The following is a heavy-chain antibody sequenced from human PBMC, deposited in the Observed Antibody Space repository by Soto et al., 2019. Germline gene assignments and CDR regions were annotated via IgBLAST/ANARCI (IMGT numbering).Heavy chain of an antibody. CDR2: ISGNGDST. D-gene: IGHD3-16*02. CDR3: AKSRVFIGAIVTLLDS. J-gene: IGHJ4*02. CDR1: GFTFSSYA. V-gene: IGHV3-23*01. Sequence: PGGSLRLSCAASGFTFSSYAMSWVRQAPGKGLEWVATISGNGDSTYYADSVKGRFTISRGNSKNTLYLQMNGLRADDTALYFCAKSRVFIGAIVTLLDSWGQGTQVTVS.